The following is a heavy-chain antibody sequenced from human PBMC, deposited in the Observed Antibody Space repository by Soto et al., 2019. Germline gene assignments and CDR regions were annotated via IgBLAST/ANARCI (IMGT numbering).Heavy chain of an antibody. J-gene: IGHJ6*02. D-gene: IGHD3-10*01. Sequence: QVQLVQSGAEVKKPGASVKVSCKASGYTFTGYYMHWVRQAPGQGLEWMGWINPNSGGTNYAQKFQGRVTMTRDTSISTAYMELSRLRSDDTAVYYCARDLGSNFEIYHYYYYYGIDVWGQGTTVTVSS. CDR1: GYTFTGYY. CDR3: ARDLGSNFEIYHYYYYYGIDV. CDR2: INPNSGGT. V-gene: IGHV1-2*02.